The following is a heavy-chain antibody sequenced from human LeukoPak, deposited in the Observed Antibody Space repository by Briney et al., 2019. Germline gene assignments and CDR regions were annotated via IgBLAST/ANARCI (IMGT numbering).Heavy chain of an antibody. Sequence: GGSLRLSCAASGFTFSSYAMSWVRQAPGKGLEWVSAISGSGGSTYYADSVKGRFTISRDNSKNTLYLQMNSLRVEDTAVYYCAKAYSSGWCPFDYWGQGTLVTVSS. CDR3: AKAYSSGWCPFDY. J-gene: IGHJ4*02. V-gene: IGHV3-23*01. D-gene: IGHD6-19*01. CDR1: GFTFSSYA. CDR2: ISGSGGST.